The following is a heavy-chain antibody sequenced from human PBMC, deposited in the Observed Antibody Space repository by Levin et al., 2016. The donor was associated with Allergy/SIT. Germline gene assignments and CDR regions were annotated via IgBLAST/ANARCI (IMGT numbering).Heavy chain of an antibody. V-gene: IGHV3-15*01. D-gene: IGHD1-26*01. CDR1: GFTFNNAW. J-gene: IGHJ4*02. CDR2: IKSVTDGGTT. Sequence: GESLKISCAASGFTFNNAWMTWVRQVPGKGLEWVGHIKSVTDGGTTDYAAPVRDRFIVLRDDSKDTLYLQMNSLKTEDTAVYYCATHFLSQSTRQWELLVFDYWGRGTLVTVSS. CDR3: ATHFLSQSTRQWELLVFDY.